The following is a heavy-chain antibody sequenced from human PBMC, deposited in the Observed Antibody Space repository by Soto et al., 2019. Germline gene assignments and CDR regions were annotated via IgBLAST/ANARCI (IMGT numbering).Heavy chain of an antibody. CDR1: GFSFSSYS. V-gene: IGHV3-48*01. CDR3: ATLFWGSVSD. D-gene: IGHD3-16*01. J-gene: IGHJ4*01. CDR2: ISPSNTI. Sequence: GGSLRLSCAASGFSFSSYSMNRIRQAPGKGLEWISYISPSNTIYYADSVKGRFTISRDNARNSLYLQMNSLRADDTAVYYCATLFWGSVSDWGHGTLVTVSS.